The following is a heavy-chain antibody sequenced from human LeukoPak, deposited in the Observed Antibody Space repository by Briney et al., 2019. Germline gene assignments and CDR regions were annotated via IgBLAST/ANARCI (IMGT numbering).Heavy chain of an antibody. D-gene: IGHD6-25*01. J-gene: IGHJ4*02. CDR2: IRYDGGSI. CDR3: VKDHSSGLLG. V-gene: IGHV3-30*02. Sequence: GGSLRLSCAASGFTFSSYGMHWVRQAPGKGLEWVAFIRYDGGSIYYADSVKGRFTISRDNSKDTLYVQMNSLRVEDTAVYHCVKDHSSGLLGWGQGTLVTVSS. CDR1: GFTFSSYG.